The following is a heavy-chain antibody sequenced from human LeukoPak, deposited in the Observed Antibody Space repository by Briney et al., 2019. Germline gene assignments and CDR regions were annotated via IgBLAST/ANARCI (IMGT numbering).Heavy chain of an antibody. CDR3: ARVANYYYYYYMDV. CDR2: ISDDGSNK. V-gene: IGHV3-30-3*01. Sequence: PGRSLRLSCAASGFIYSSYAMHWVRQAPGKGLEWVTVISDDGSNKYYADSVKGRFTISKDNSKNTLSLQMNGLIPEDTAVYYCARVANYYYYYYMDVWGKGTTVTVSS. CDR1: GFIYSSYA. D-gene: IGHD2-21*01. J-gene: IGHJ6*03.